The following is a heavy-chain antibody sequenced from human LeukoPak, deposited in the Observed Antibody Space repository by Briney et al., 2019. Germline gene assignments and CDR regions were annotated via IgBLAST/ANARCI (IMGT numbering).Heavy chain of an antibody. V-gene: IGHV1-18*01. CDR2: ITTYNGEK. Sequence: GASVKVSRKASGYTLSEYGISWVRQAPGQGLEWVGWITTYNGEKIYSQKFQGRVTMTTDTSSGTYYMELRNLRSDDTAIYYCARDCSNGVCYPRDYWGQGTLVIVSS. J-gene: IGHJ4*02. CDR3: ARDCSNGVCYPRDY. D-gene: IGHD2-8*01. CDR1: GYTLSEYG.